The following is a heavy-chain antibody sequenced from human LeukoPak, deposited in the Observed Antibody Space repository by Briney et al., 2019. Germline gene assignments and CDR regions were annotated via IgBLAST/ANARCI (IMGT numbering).Heavy chain of an antibody. D-gene: IGHD3-9*01. Sequence: PGGSLRLSCAVSGIPLSSYGMHWVRQAPGKGLEWVAVISYDGSNKYYADSVKGRFTISRDNSKNTLYLQMNSLRAEDTAVYYCAKEQYDILTGTAPGDYWGQGTLVTVSS. V-gene: IGHV3-30*18. CDR2: ISYDGSNK. CDR3: AKEQYDILTGTAPGDY. J-gene: IGHJ4*02. CDR1: GIPLSSYG.